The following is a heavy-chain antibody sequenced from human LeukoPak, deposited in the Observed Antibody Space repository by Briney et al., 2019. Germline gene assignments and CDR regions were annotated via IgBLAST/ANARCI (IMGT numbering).Heavy chain of an antibody. V-gene: IGHV3-30*03. CDR3: ASGLSHDY. D-gene: IGHD2-15*01. CDR2: ISYDGSNK. J-gene: IGHJ4*02. CDR1: GLTFSSYG. Sequence: GGSLRLSCAASGLTFSSYGMHWVRQAPGKGLEWVAVISYDGSNKYYADSVKGRFTISRDNSKNTLYLQMNSLRAEDTAVYYCASGLSHDYWGQGTLVTVSS.